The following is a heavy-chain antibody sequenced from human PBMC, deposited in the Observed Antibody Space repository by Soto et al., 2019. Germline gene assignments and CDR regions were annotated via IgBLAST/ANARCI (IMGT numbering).Heavy chain of an antibody. CDR3: ARENSPYYDNSGYYHRDAFDI. Sequence: ASLMLSCKSSGYIFTSYAMHWVRHAPGQRLEWMGWINAGNGNTKYSQKFQGRVTITRDTSASTAYMELSSLRSEDTAVYYCARENSPYYDNSGYYHRDAFDIWGQGTMVTVSS. J-gene: IGHJ3*02. D-gene: IGHD3-22*01. CDR2: INAGNGNT. V-gene: IGHV1-3*01. CDR1: GYIFTSYA.